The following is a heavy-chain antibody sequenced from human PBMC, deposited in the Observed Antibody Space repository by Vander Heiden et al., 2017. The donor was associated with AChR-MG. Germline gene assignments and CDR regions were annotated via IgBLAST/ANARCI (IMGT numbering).Heavy chain of an antibody. CDR1: GFSFSDYN. V-gene: IGHV3-11*01. CDR2: ISGRTTTG. J-gene: IGHJ4*02. CDR3: ARQDNIFRLVSPLDY. Sequence: QVQLVESGGGLVKPGGSLRLSCAASGFSFSDYNMIWIRQAPGKGLECVSYISGRTTTGYYAASVKGRFTISRDNAKNSVFLQMNGLRAEDTAVYYCARQDNIFRLVSPLDYWGLGTLVTVSP. D-gene: IGHD3-9*01.